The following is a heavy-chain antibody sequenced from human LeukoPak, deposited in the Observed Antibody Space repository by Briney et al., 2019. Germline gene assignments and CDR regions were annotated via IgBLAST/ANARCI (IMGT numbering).Heavy chain of an antibody. Sequence: PGGSLRLSCAASGFTFSSYWTTWVRQAPGKGLEWVANIKQDGSEKYYVDSVRGRFTISRDNAKNSLYLQMDSLRAEDTAVYYCARDQTPFVWGQGTLVTVSS. CDR1: GFTFSSYW. J-gene: IGHJ4*02. CDR2: IKQDGSEK. V-gene: IGHV3-7*01. CDR3: ARDQTPFV.